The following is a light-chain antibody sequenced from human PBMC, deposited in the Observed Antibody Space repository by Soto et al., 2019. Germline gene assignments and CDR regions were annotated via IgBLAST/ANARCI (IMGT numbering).Light chain of an antibody. CDR2: GAS. V-gene: IGKV3-20*01. J-gene: IGKJ5*01. Sequence: EIVLTQSPGTLSLSPGERATLSCRASQSVSSSYLAWYQQKPGQAPRLLSYGASSRATGIPDRFSGSGSGTDFTLPISRLEPEDFAVYYCQQYGSSPLVTFGQGTRLEIK. CDR3: QQYGSSPLVT. CDR1: QSVSSSY.